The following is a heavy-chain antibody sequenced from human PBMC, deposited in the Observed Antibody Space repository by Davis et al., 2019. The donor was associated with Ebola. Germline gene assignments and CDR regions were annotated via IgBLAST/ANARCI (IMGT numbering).Heavy chain of an antibody. J-gene: IGHJ6*02. CDR2: ISAYNGNT. CDR3: ARWGDYYYYGMDV. D-gene: IGHD3-10*01. V-gene: IGHV1-18*01. Sequence: ASVKVSCKASDYTFTSYGISWVRQAPGQGLEWMGWISAYNGNTNYPQKFQGRVTITRDTSASTAYMELSSLRSEDTAVYYCARWGDYYYYGMDVWGQGTTVTVSS. CDR1: DYTFTSYG.